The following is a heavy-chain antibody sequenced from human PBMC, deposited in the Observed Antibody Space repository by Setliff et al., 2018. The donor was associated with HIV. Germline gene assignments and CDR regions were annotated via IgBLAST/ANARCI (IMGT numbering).Heavy chain of an antibody. V-gene: IGHV1-8*02. Sequence: ASVKVSCKAFGYTFTSYDINWVRQATGQGLEWMGWMNPNSGNTGYAQKFQGRVTMTRNTSISTAYMELSSLRSEDTAVYYCATRRDGYNSAFDIWGQGTMVTVSS. CDR2: MNPNSGNT. CDR3: ATRRDGYNSAFDI. D-gene: IGHD5-12*01. J-gene: IGHJ3*02. CDR1: GYTFTSYD.